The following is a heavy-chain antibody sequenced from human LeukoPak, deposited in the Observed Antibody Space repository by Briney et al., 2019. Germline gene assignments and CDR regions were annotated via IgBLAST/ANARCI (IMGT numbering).Heavy chain of an antibody. V-gene: IGHV4-39*02. CDR3: ARDRDIVVVPAAIAGRAFDI. Sequence: SETLSLTCTVSGGSISSSSYYWGWIRQPPGKGLEWIGSIYYSGSTYYNPSLKSRVTISVDTSKNQFSLKLSSVTAADTAVYYCARDRDIVVVPAAIAGRAFDIWGQGTMVTVSS. CDR1: GGSISSSSYY. J-gene: IGHJ3*02. D-gene: IGHD2-2*01. CDR2: IYYSGST.